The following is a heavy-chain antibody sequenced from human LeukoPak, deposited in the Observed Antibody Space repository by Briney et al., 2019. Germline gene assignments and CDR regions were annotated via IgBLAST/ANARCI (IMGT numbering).Heavy chain of an antibody. CDR1: GGSVSSSPNC. CDR3: AMHRGGSWNNWFDP. D-gene: IGHD6-13*01. J-gene: IGHJ5*02. Sequence: PSETLSLTCTVSGGSVSSSPNCWGWIRQPPGEGLEWIGTVYYSGTTYYNPSLKSRVTISVDTSKNQFSLKLGSVTAADAAVYYCAMHRGGSWNNWFDPWGQGTLVTVSS. CDR2: VYYSGTT. V-gene: IGHV4-39*01.